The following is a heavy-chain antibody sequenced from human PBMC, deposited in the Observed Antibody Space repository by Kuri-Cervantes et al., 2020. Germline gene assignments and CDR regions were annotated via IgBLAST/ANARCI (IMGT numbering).Heavy chain of an antibody. J-gene: IGHJ3*02. CDR2: ISSSSSYI. CDR3: AKDIKVGYCSVGSWYWDAFDI. D-gene: IGHD2-15*01. Sequence: ESLKISCGASGFTFSSYSMNWVRQAPGKGLEWVSSISSSSSYIYYADSVKGRFTISRDKAKNSLYLQMNSLRAEDTALYYCAKDIKVGYCSVGSWYWDAFDIWGQGTMVTVSS. CDR1: GFTFSSYS. V-gene: IGHV3-21*04.